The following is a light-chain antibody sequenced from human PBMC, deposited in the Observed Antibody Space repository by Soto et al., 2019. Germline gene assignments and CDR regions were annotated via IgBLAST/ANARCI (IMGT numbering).Light chain of an antibody. J-gene: IGKJ4*01. V-gene: IGKV2-28*01. CDR1: QSLLHSNGYNY. CDR3: TQGLQTPLT. CDR2: LGS. Sequence: DIVMTQSPLSLPVTPGEPASISCRSSQSLLHSNGYNYLDWYLQKPGQAPQLLIFLGSNRASGVPDRFSGSGSGTDLTLKISRVEAEDVGVYYCTQGLQTPLTFGGGTKVEIK.